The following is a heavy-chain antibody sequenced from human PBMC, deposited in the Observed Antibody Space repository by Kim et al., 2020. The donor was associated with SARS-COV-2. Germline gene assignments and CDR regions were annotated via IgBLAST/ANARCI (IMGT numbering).Heavy chain of an antibody. CDR3: ARQVINYDFWSGYYQGPIGV. CDR1: GGSISSSSYY. Sequence: SETLSRTCTVSGGSISSSSYYWGWIRQPPGKGLEWIGSIYYSGSTYYNPSLKSRVTISVDTSKNQFSLKLSSVTAADTAVYYCARQVINYDFWSGYYQGPIGVWGQGTTVTVSS. V-gene: IGHV4-39*01. D-gene: IGHD3-3*01. CDR2: IYYSGST. J-gene: IGHJ6*02.